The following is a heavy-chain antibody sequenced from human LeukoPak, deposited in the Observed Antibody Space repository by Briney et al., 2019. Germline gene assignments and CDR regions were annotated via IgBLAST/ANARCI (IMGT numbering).Heavy chain of an antibody. J-gene: IGHJ4*02. V-gene: IGHV3-21*03. CDR2: ISSSSIYI. D-gene: IGHD6-6*01. CDR3: ARDLSSPVDF. Sequence: GGSLRLSCAASGFTFSSYNMNWVRQAPGKGLEWVSCISSSSIYIYYADSVKGRFTISRDNAKNSLYLQMNSLRAEDTAVYYCARDLSSPVDFWGQGTLVTVSS. CDR1: GFTFSSYN.